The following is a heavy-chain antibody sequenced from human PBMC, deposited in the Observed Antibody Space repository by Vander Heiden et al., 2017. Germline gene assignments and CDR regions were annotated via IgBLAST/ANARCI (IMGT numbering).Heavy chain of an antibody. Sequence: QVQLVESGGGVVQPGRSRRLSCAASGFTFSSYGMHWVRQAPGNGLEWVAVISYDGSNKYYADSVKGRFTISRDNSKNTLYLQMNSLRAEDTAVYYCAKVQIGMVILDYWGQGTLVTVSS. CDR3: AKVQIGMVILDY. CDR1: GFTFSSYG. V-gene: IGHV3-30*18. D-gene: IGHD3-16*01. CDR2: ISYDGSNK. J-gene: IGHJ4*02.